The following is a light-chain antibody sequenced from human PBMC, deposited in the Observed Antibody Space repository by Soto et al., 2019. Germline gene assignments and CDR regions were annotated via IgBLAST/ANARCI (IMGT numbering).Light chain of an antibody. CDR3: SSYTSTNTRVV. CDR2: DVT. CDR1: SSDVGGYNY. V-gene: IGLV2-14*01. Sequence: QSVLTQPASVSGSPGQSITISCTGTSSDVGGYNYVSWYQQHPGKAPKLIIYDVTNRPSGVSNRFSGSKSGNTASLTISGLQAEDEAEYYCSSYTSTNTRVVFGGGTKLTV. J-gene: IGLJ2*01.